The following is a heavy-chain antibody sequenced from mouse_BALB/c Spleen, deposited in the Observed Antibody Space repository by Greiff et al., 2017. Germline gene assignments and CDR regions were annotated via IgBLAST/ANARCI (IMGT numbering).Heavy chain of an antibody. J-gene: IGHJ4*01. CDR2: ISSGGST. CDR1: GFTFSSYA. D-gene: IGHD2-4*01. V-gene: IGHV5-6-5*01. Sequence: DVMLVESGGGLVKPGGSLKLSCAASGFTFSSYAMSWVRQTPEKRLEWVASISSGGSTYYPDSVKGRFTISRDNARNILYLQMSSLRSEDTAMYYCARAMITTCYYAMDYWGQGTSVTVSS. CDR3: ARAMITTCYYAMDY.